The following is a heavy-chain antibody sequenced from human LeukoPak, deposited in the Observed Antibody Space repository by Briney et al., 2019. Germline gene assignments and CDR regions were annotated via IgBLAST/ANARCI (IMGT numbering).Heavy chain of an antibody. CDR2: TYYRSKWYN. Sequence: SQTLSLTCAISGDSVSSNSAAWNWIRQSPSRGLEWLGRTYYRSKWYNDYAVSVKSRVTTNPDTSKNQFSLQLNSVTPEDTAVYYCARRQQWLAHFGYFDYWGQGTLVTVSS. D-gene: IGHD6-19*01. J-gene: IGHJ4*02. CDR1: GDSVSSNSAA. V-gene: IGHV6-1*01. CDR3: ARRQQWLAHFGYFDY.